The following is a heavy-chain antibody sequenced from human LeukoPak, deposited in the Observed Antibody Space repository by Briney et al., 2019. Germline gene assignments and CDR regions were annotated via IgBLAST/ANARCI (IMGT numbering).Heavy chain of an antibody. CDR3: ARAGDCSSTSCYDYSYYYMEV. J-gene: IGHJ6*03. CDR1: GYTFTGYY. CDR2: INPNSGGT. Sequence: AAVKVSCKASGYTFTGYYMHWVRQAPGQGLEWMGWINPNSGGTNYAQKFQSRVTMTRDTSISTAYMALSRRRSDETAVYYCARAGDCSSTSCYDYSYYYMEVWGKGTTVTVSS. D-gene: IGHD2-2*03. V-gene: IGHV1-2*02.